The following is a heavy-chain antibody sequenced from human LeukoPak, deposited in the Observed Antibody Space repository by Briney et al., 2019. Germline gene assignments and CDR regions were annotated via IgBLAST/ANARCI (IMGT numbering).Heavy chain of an antibody. CDR2: INPNSGGT. CDR1: GYTFIDYY. V-gene: IGHV1-2*04. Sequence: ASVKVSCKASGYTFIDYYMHWVRQAPGQGLEWMGWINPNSGGTRYAQKFQGWVTMTRDTSISTVYMEVTRLKSDDTAIYYCMRGRPSDASGSPGEYWGQGTLVTVSS. CDR3: MRGRPSDASGSPGEY. J-gene: IGHJ4*02. D-gene: IGHD3-10*01.